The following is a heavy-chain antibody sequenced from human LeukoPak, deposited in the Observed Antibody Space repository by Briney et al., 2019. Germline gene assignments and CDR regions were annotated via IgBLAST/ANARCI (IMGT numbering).Heavy chain of an antibody. CDR2: ISSSGDTT. Sequence: GGSLRLSCAASGFSFSSYAMSWVRQAPGKGLEWVSVISSSGDTTHYADSVKGRFTISRDNSKNTLYLQMNSLRAEDTAVYYCAKLGGQWLVNFYDYWGQGTLVTASS. J-gene: IGHJ4*02. CDR3: AKLGGQWLVNFYDY. V-gene: IGHV3-23*01. CDR1: GFSFSSYA. D-gene: IGHD6-19*01.